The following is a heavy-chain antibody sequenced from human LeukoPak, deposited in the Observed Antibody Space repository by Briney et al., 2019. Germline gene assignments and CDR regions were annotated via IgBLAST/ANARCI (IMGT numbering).Heavy chain of an antibody. CDR1: GFTFNGSA. Sequence: HPGGSLRLSCAASGFTFNGSAMHWVRQASGKGLEWVGRIRSKANNYATAYAASVKGRFTISRDDSKNTAYLQMNSLKTEDTAMYYCTKLEMASRLGYWGQGTLVTVSS. V-gene: IGHV3-73*01. CDR3: TKLEMASRLGY. CDR2: IRSKANNYAT. J-gene: IGHJ4*02. D-gene: IGHD5-24*01.